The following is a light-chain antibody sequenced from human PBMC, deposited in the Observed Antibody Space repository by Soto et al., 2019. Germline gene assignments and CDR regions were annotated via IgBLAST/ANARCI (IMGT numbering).Light chain of an antibody. CDR3: QQYNNWPFT. J-gene: IGKJ3*01. V-gene: IGKV3-20*01. CDR1: QSLSSNY. CDR2: GAS. Sequence: EILLTQSPGTLSLSAGERATLSCRASQSLSSNYLAWYQQRPGQAPRLLIYGASTRATGIPDRFSGSGSGTDFTLTISRLEPEDFAMYYCQQYNNWPFTFGPGTKVDIK.